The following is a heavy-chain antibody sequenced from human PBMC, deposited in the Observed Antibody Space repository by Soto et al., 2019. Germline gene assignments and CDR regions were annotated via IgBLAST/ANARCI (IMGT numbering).Heavy chain of an antibody. CDR3: ASRASSGYDAKEFDF. V-gene: IGHV4-4*02. D-gene: IGHD5-12*01. CDR1: NDSISSNNW. J-gene: IGHJ4*02. CDR2: INHSGRT. Sequence: QVQLQESGPGLVKPSGTLSLTCAVSNDSISSNNWWSWVRQPPGKGLEWIGEINHSGRTNYNPSLKSRVTTSVDKSKNQFSLKLTSVTAADTAVYYCASRASSGYDAKEFDFWGQGTLVTVSS.